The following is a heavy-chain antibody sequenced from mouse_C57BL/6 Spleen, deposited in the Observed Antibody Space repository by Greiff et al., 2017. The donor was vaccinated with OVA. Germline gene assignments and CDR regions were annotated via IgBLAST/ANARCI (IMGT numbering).Heavy chain of an antibody. Sequence: DVKLVESGGDLVKPGGSLKLSCAASGFTFSSYGMSWVRQTPDKRLEWVATISSGGSYTYYPDSVKGRFTISRDNAKNTLYLQMSSLKSEDTAMYYCARGPSALYYFDYWGQGTTLTVSS. CDR3: ARGPSALYYFDY. J-gene: IGHJ2*01. V-gene: IGHV5-6*02. D-gene: IGHD6-1*01. CDR2: ISSGGSYT. CDR1: GFTFSSYG.